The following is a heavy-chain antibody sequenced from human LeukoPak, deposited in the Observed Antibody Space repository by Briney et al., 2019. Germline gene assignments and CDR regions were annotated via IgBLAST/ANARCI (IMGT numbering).Heavy chain of an antibody. CDR1: GFAFSDYG. J-gene: IGHJ4*02. V-gene: IGHV3-30*18. CDR2: ISYDGSNK. CDR3: AKSTGYSSGWFDY. Sequence: GGSLRLSCAASGFAFSDYGMHCVRQAPGKGLEWVAVISYDGSNKYYADSVKGRFTISRDNSKNTGYLQMNSLRGDDTAVYYCAKSTGYSSGWFDYWGQGTLVTVSS. D-gene: IGHD6-19*01.